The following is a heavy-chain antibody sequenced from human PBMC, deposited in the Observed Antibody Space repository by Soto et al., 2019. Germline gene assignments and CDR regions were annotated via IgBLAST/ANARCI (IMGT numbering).Heavy chain of an antibody. CDR1: GYTFTTYA. CDR2: INAGNGDT. Sequence: ASVKVSCKASGYTFTTYAIHWVRQAPGQRPEWMGWINAGNGDTKYSQKFQGRVTITRDTSANTAYMQLISLRSEDTAVYFCAIDGAEPVPRATGFDPWSQGTRVTVSS. V-gene: IGHV1-3*01. CDR3: AIDGAEPVPRATGFDP. D-gene: IGHD3-10*02. J-gene: IGHJ5*02.